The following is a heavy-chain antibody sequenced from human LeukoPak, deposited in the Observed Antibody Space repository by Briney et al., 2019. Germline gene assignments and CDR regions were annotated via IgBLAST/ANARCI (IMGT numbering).Heavy chain of an antibody. J-gene: IGHJ2*01. CDR2: ISGSGERI. CDR3: ARDSFPYGDSEALIVWYFDL. D-gene: IGHD4-17*01. V-gene: IGHV3-23*01. CDR1: GLIFKNYA. Sequence: PGGSLRLSCVASGLIFKNYAMTWVRQAPGEGLEWVSVISGSGERIFYTDTVKGRFTISRDNSKNTLYLQMNSLRAEDTAVYYCARDSFPYGDSEALIVWYFDLWGRGTLVTVSS.